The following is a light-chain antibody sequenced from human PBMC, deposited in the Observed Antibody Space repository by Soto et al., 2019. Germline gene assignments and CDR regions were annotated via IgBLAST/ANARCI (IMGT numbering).Light chain of an antibody. CDR2: AAS. V-gene: IGKV1-27*01. CDR1: QGIRNF. Sequence: DIKMTQSPASLSASVGDRVTITCRASQGIRNFVAWYQQKPGKAPKLLIYAASILQSGVPSRFSGSGSGTDFTLTITSVQSEDVATHSCGKYSRVSVFGGGTKVDIK. CDR3: GKYSRVSV. J-gene: IGKJ3*01.